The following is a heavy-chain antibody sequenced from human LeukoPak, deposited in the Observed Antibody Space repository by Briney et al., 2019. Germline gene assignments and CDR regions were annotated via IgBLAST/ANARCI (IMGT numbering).Heavy chain of an antibody. V-gene: IGHV4-39*02. CDR1: GGSISSTSYY. CDR2: IYYSGST. CDR3: AREGVAVDY. Sequence: PSETLSLTCTVSGGSISSTSYYWGWIRQPPGKGLEWIGSIYYSGSTYYNPSLKSQVTISVDTSKNQFSLKLSSVTAADTAVYYCAREGVAVDYWGQGTLVTVSS. J-gene: IGHJ4*02. D-gene: IGHD2-15*01.